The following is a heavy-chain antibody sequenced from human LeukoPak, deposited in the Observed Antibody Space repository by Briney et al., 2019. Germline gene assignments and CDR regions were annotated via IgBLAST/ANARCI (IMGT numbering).Heavy chain of an antibody. CDR1: GYSFTNYW. Sequence: GESLKISCKGSGYSFTNYWIGWVRQMPGKGLEWMGIIYPGDSDTRHSPSFQGQVTISADKSISTAYLQWSSLKASDTAMYYCARHAEYYYDSLDAFDIWGQGTMVTVSS. CDR3: ARHAEYYYDSLDAFDI. J-gene: IGHJ3*02. D-gene: IGHD3-22*01. V-gene: IGHV5-51*01. CDR2: IYPGDSDT.